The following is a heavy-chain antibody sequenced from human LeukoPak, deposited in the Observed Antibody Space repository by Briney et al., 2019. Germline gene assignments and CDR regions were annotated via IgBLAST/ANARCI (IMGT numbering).Heavy chain of an antibody. J-gene: IGHJ3*02. CDR3: ARVDCGGDCYARPGPHDAFDI. Sequence: PSETLSLTCAVYGGSFSGYYWSWIRQPPGKGLEWIGEINHSGSTNYNPSLKSRVTISVDTSKIQFSLKLSSVTATDTAVYYCARVDCGGDCYARPGPHDAFDIWGEGTMVTVSS. V-gene: IGHV4-34*01. D-gene: IGHD2-21*02. CDR1: GGSFSGYY. CDR2: INHSGST.